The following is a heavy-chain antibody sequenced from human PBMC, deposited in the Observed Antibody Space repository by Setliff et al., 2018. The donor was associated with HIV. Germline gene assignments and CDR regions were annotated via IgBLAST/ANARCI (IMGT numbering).Heavy chain of an antibody. J-gene: IGHJ4*02. CDR1: DSSLMIMP. CDR3: ARAEGWQMPTITYY. V-gene: IGHV3-9*01. D-gene: IGHD2-15*01. Sequence: GGSLRSPVQSLDSSLMIMPCTGSGKLQGRAWSGSQFFVQSVKGRFTISRDNGKNLVYLQMKSLMAEDTAVYYCARAEGWQMPTITYYWGRGVLVTVSS.